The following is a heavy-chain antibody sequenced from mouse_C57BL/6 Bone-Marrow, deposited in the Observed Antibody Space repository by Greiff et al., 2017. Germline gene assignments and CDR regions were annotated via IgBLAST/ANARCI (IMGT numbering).Heavy chain of an antibody. CDR2: ISDGGSYT. CDR1: GFTFSSYA. J-gene: IGHJ3*01. Sequence: EVTLMESGGGLVKPGGSLKLSCAASGFTFSSYAMSWVRQTPEKRLEWVATISDGGSYTYYPDNVKGRFTISRDNAKNNLYLQMSHLKSEDTAMYYCARDVHYYGSSPWFAYWGQGTLVTVSA. D-gene: IGHD1-1*01. V-gene: IGHV5-4*01. CDR3: ARDVHYYGSSPWFAY.